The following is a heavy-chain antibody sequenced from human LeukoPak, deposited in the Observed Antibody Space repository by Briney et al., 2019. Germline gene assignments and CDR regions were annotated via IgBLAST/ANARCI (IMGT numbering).Heavy chain of an antibody. V-gene: IGHV1-24*01. Sequence: ASVKVSCKVSGYTLTELSIHWVRQAPGKGLEWMGGFDPEDGETIYAQKFQGRVTMTEDTSTDTAYMELSSLRSEDTAVYYCATGPTYYYDSSGTQPISDDYWGQGTLVTVSS. J-gene: IGHJ4*02. CDR1: GYTLTELS. CDR2: FDPEDGET. CDR3: ATGPTYYYDSSGTQPISDDY. D-gene: IGHD3-22*01.